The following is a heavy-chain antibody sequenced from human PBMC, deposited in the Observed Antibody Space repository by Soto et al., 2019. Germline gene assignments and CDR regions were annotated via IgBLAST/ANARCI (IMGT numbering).Heavy chain of an antibody. CDR3: ASGSYGDEY. CDR1: GFIFSDHY. J-gene: IGHJ4*02. Sequence: PGGCLRLSCAASGFIFSDHYMDWVRQAPGKGLEWVGRSRNKVNSYSTEYAASVKGRFTISRDDSKNSLYLQMNSLKIEDTAVYHCASGSYGDEYWGQGTLVTVSS. V-gene: IGHV3-72*01. D-gene: IGHD3-10*01. CDR2: SRNKVNSYST.